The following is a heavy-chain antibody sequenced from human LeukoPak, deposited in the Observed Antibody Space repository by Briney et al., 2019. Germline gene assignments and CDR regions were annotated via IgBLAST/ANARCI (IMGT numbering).Heavy chain of an antibody. CDR3: ARDLQYVGAFDI. V-gene: IGHV4-4*08. CDR1: GGSISSYY. J-gene: IGHJ3*02. D-gene: IGHD3-16*01. CDR2: IYTSGST. Sequence: SETLSLTCTVSGGSISSYYWSWIRQPPGKGLEWIGRIYTSGSTNYNPSLKSRVTISVDTSKNQFSLKLTSVTAADTAVYYCARDLQYVGAFDIWGQGTMVTVSS.